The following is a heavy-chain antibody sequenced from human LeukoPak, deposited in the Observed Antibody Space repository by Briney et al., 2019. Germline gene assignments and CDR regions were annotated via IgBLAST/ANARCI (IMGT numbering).Heavy chain of an antibody. J-gene: IGHJ4*02. Sequence: GGSLRLSCAASGFTFSTYGMHWVRQSPGKGLEWVAFISNDGSDKYYADSVKGRFTISRDNSKNTLYLQMSSLRADDTAVYYCAKADGDYYDGSGSFDFWGQGTLVTVSS. V-gene: IGHV3-30*18. D-gene: IGHD3-22*01. CDR3: AKADGDYYDGSGSFDF. CDR1: GFTFSTYG. CDR2: ISNDGSDK.